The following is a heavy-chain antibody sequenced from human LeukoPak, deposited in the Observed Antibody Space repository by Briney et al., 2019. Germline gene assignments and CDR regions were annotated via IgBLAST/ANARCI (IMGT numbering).Heavy chain of an antibody. V-gene: IGHV4-59*01. Sequence: SETLSLTCTVSGVSLSDYYWSWIRQSPGKGLEGIWYIYYTGSSSNNPSLTSRATLSAYTSKNHTSLKLSSVTAPATGVFYCASRKLGNYYWGHGTLVTVSS. CDR1: GVSLSDYY. CDR2: IYYTGSS. CDR3: ASRKLGNYY. D-gene: IGHD7-27*01. J-gene: IGHJ4*01.